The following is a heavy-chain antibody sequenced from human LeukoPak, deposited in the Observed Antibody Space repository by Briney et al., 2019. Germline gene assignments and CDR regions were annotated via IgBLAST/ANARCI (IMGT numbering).Heavy chain of an antibody. D-gene: IGHD5-24*01. CDR2: ISSSSSYI. V-gene: IGHV3-21*01. CDR1: GFTFSSYS. CDR3: ARGGDGYNHYFDY. Sequence: PGGSLRLSCAASGFTFSSYSMNWVRQAPGKGLEWVSSISSSSSYIYYADSVKGRFTISRGNAKNSLYLQMNSLRAEDTAVYYCARGGDGYNHYFDYWGQGTLVTVSS. J-gene: IGHJ4*02.